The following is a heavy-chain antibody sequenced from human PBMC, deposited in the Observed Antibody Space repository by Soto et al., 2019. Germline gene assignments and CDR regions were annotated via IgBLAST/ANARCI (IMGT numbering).Heavy chain of an antibody. V-gene: IGHV3-23*01. D-gene: IGHD2-15*01. Sequence: GGSLRLSCAASGFTFSSYAMSWVRQAPGKGLEWVSAISGSGGSTYYADSVKGRFTISRDNSKNTLYLQMNSLRAEDTAVYYCAKDGVDCSGGSCYPTYYYYYYMDVWGKGTTVTVSS. J-gene: IGHJ6*03. CDR3: AKDGVDCSGGSCYPTYYYYYYMDV. CDR2: ISGSGGST. CDR1: GFTFSSYA.